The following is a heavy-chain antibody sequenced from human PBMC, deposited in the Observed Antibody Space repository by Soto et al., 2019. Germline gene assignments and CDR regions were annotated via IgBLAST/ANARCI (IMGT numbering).Heavy chain of an antibody. CDR2: IIPIFGTA. Sequence: QVQLVQSGAEVKKPGSSVKVSCKAFGGPFSSYAISWLRQAPGQGLEWMGGIIPIFGTANYAQKFQGRVTITADKSTSTAYMELSSLRSEDTAVYYCARFSMVTTSYYYGMDVWGQGTTVTVSS. J-gene: IGHJ6*02. V-gene: IGHV1-69*06. CDR1: GGPFSSYA. CDR3: ARFSMVTTSYYYGMDV. D-gene: IGHD5-18*01.